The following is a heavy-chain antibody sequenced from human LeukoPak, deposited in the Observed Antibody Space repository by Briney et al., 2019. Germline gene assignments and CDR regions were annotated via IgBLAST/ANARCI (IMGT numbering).Heavy chain of an antibody. Sequence: PGGSLRLSCAASGFTFSDAWMSWVRQTPGKGLEWVGRIRSKTDGGTTDYAAPVKGRFTISRDDSKNTLYLQMDSLKTEDTAVYYCTRKFCTTTSCYGCDYWGQGTLVTVSS. D-gene: IGHD2-2*01. CDR2: IRSKTDGGTT. CDR1: GFTFSDAW. V-gene: IGHV3-15*01. CDR3: TRKFCTTTSCYGCDY. J-gene: IGHJ4*02.